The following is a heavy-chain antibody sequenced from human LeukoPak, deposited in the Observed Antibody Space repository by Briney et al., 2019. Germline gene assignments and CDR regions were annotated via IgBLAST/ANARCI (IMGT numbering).Heavy chain of an antibody. CDR2: INPNTGGT. D-gene: IGHD5-18*01. CDR3: ARAVLLGTDSDY. CDR1: GYTFTGYY. V-gene: IGHV1-2*02. Sequence: ASVKVSCKASGYTFTGYYMHWVRQAPGQGLEWMGWINPNTGGTNYAQKFQGRVTMTRDTSISTAYMELSRLRSDDTAVYYCARAVLLGTDSDYWGQGTLVTISS. J-gene: IGHJ4*02.